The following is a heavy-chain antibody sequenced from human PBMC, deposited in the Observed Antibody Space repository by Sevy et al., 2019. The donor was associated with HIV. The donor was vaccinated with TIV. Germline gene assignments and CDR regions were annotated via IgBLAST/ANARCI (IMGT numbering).Heavy chain of an antibody. Sequence: GGSLRLSCAASGFSVSTHAMHWVCQAPGKGLEWVAIISYDETSKYYADPVKGRITISRDNSKNTLYLQMSSLRPDDTAVYYCTRDAGYSTGWYPSDYWGQGTLVTVSS. J-gene: IGHJ4*02. D-gene: IGHD6-19*01. CDR1: GFSVSTHA. V-gene: IGHV3-30-3*01. CDR2: ISYDETSK. CDR3: TRDAGYSTGWYPSDY.